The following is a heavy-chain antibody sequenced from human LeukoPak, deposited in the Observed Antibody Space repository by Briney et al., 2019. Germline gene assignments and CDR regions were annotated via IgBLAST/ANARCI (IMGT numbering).Heavy chain of an antibody. CDR3: ARGDESLQRHDALDI. V-gene: IGHV3-21*01. CDR1: GFSFNTYS. CDR2: ISKSGRDI. Sequence: PGGSRRLPGAASGFSFNTYSMNWVRQAPGKGLEWVSSISKSGRDIYYADSVRGRFTISRDNARDSLYLQMNSLRVEDTAVYYCARGDESLQRHDALDIWGQRSLATVSS. D-gene: IGHD4-11*01. J-gene: IGHJ3*02.